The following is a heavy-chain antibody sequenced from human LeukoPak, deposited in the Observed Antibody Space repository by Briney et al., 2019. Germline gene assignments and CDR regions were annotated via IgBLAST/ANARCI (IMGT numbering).Heavy chain of an antibody. CDR1: GFTLSRYW. J-gene: IGHJ4*02. V-gene: IGHV3-7*01. Sequence: GGSLRLSCAASGFTLSRYWMSWVRQAPGMGLEWVANINEDGGERHYVDTVKGRFTISRDNAKNSLYLQMNSLRAEDTAVYYCARGGNLENWGRGTLVTVSS. CDR3: ARGGNLEN. D-gene: IGHD1-14*01. CDR2: INEDGGER.